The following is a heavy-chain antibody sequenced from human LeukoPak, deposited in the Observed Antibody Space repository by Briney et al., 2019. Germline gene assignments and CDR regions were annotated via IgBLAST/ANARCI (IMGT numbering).Heavy chain of an antibody. CDR2: IIPIFGTA. CDR3: AIMRAYYYDSSGYSDAFDI. CDR1: GGTFSSYA. Sequence: ASVKVSCKASGGTFSSYAISWVRQAPGQGLEWMGGIIPIFGTANYAQKFQGRVTITADESTSTAYMELSSLRSEDTAVYYCAIMRAYYYDSSGYSDAFDIWGQGTMVTVSS. D-gene: IGHD3-22*01. J-gene: IGHJ3*02. V-gene: IGHV1-69*13.